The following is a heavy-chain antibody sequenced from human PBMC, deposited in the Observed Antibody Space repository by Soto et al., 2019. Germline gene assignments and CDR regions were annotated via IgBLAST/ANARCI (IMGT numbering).Heavy chain of an antibody. CDR2: IDPSDSYT. CDR3: ARLPIGQPTHYSNYYSDGMDV. Sequence: GESLKISCKGSGYSFTSYWISWVRQMPGKGLEWMGRIDPSDSYTNYSPSFQGHVTISADKSISTAYLKWSSLKASDTSMYYCARLPIGQPTHYSNYYSDGMDVWGQGTTVTVSS. J-gene: IGHJ6*02. V-gene: IGHV5-10-1*01. D-gene: IGHD4-4*01. CDR1: GYSFTSYW.